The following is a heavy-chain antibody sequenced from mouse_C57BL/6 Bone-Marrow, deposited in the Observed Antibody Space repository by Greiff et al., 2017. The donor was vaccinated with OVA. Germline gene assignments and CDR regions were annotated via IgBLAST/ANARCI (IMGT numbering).Heavy chain of an antibody. Sequence: EVQLQQSGPELVKPGASVKISCKASGYTFTDYYMNWVKQSHGKSLEWIGDINPNNGGTSYNQKFKGKATLTVDKSSSTAYMELRSLTSEDSAVYYCASSSSFDDWGQGTTLTVSS. D-gene: IGHD1-1*01. J-gene: IGHJ2*01. CDR3: ASSSSFDD. V-gene: IGHV1-26*01. CDR1: GYTFTDYY. CDR2: INPNNGGT.